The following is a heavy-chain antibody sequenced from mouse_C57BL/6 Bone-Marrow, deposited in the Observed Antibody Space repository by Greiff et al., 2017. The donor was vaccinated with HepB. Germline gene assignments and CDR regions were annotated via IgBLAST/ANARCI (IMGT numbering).Heavy chain of an antibody. CDR3: ARQTLGWYFDV. CDR1: GFTFSDYG. Sequence: EVKVVESGGGLVQPGGSLKLSCAASGFTFSDYGMAWVRQAPRKGPEWVAFISNLAYSIYFADTVTGRFTISRENAKNTLYLEMSSLRSEDTAMYYCARQTLGWYFDVWGTGTTVTVSS. J-gene: IGHJ1*03. CDR2: ISNLAYSI. V-gene: IGHV5-15*01.